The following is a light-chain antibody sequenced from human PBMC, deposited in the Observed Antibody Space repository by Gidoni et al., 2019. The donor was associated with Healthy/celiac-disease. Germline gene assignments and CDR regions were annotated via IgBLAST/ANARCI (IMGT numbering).Light chain of an antibody. Sequence: DIQMTQPPSTLSASVGDRVTIPCRASQSISSWLAWYQQKPGKAPKLLIYKASSLESGVPSRFSGSGSGTEFTLTISSLQPDDFATYYCQQYNSYPYTFGQGTKLEIK. CDR2: KAS. CDR1: QSISSW. J-gene: IGKJ2*01. V-gene: IGKV1-5*03. CDR3: QQYNSYPYT.